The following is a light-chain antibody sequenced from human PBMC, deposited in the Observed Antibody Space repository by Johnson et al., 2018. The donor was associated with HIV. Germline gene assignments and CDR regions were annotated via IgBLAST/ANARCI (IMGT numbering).Light chain of an antibody. Sequence: QSVLTQPPSVSAAPGQKVTISCSGSSSNIGNNYVSWYQQFPGTAPKLLIYENNKRPSGIPDRFSGYKSGTSATLGITGLQTGDEADYYCGTWDSSLSALYVFGTGTKVTVL. CDR1: SSNIGNNY. V-gene: IGLV1-51*02. J-gene: IGLJ1*01. CDR2: ENN. CDR3: GTWDSSLSALYV.